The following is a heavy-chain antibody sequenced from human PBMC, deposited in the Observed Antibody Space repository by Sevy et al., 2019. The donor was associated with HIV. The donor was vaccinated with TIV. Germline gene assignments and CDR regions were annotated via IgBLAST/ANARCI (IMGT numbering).Heavy chain of an antibody. CDR1: GFTLSNYD. J-gene: IGHJ5*02. Sequence: GGSLRLSCIESGFTLSNYDIHWVRQAAGKGLEWVAFIQYDGSIQYYADSVKVRFTISRDDSKNTLYLQMNSLRAEDTALYYCARGTPAFCTGGVCFNWFDPWGQGTLVTVSS. CDR3: ARGTPAFCTGGVCFNWFDP. V-gene: IGHV3-30*02. D-gene: IGHD2-8*02. CDR2: IQYDGSIQ.